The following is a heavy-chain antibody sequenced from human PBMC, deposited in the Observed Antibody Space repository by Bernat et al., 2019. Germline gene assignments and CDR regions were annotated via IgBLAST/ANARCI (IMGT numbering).Heavy chain of an antibody. V-gene: IGHV1-46*01. CDR1: GYTFTSYY. Sequence: QVQLVQSGAEVKKPGASVKVSCKASGYTFTSYYMHWVRQSPGQGLEWMGISNPSGYSTSYAQKFHGRVTMNSDTSTSTVYMELSSLRCEYTTVYYCDTTDPLSWWGQGTLVTVSS. D-gene: IGHD1-14*01. J-gene: IGHJ4*02. CDR3: DTTDPLSW. CDR2: SNPSGYST.